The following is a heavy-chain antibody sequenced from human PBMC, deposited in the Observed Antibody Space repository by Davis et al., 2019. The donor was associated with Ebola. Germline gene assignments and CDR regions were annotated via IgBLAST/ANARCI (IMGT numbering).Heavy chain of an antibody. CDR2: LISNGGST. V-gene: IGHV3-64*04. D-gene: IGHD2-2*01. CDR1: GFTFSSYA. CDR3: ARSSYQPDY. Sequence: GESLKISCSASGFTFSSYAMHWVRLAPGMLLAFVSALISNGGSTYYADSVKGRFSISRDSTSNTLYLQMNGLRAEDTAVYYCARSSYQPDYWGQGTLVTVSS. J-gene: IGHJ4*02.